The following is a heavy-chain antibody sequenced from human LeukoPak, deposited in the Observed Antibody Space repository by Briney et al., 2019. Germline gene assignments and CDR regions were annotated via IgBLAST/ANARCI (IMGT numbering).Heavy chain of an antibody. D-gene: IGHD2/OR15-2a*01. CDR1: GGSISSGGYY. CDR2: ISYSGIT. Sequence: PSETLSLTCTVSGGSISSGGYYWSWICQHPGKGLEWIGFISYSGITYYNPSLTSRVTISVDTSKNQFSLKLSSVTAADTAVYYCARGLRYYRAFDIWGQGTMVTVSS. J-gene: IGHJ3*02. CDR3: ARGLRYYRAFDI. V-gene: IGHV4-31*03.